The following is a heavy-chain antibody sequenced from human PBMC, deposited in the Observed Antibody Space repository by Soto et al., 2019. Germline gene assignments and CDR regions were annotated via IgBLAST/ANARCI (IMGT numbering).Heavy chain of an antibody. CDR2: IYYSGST. D-gene: IGHD3-22*01. CDR1: GGSISSYY. Sequence: SETLSLTCTVSGGSISSYYWSWIRQPPGKGLEWIGYIYYSGSTNYNPSLKSRVTISVDTSKNQFSLKLSSVTAADTAVYYCASSKISLNEYDSSGLSIFDYWGQGTLVTVSS. CDR3: ASSKISLNEYDSSGLSIFDY. V-gene: IGHV4-59*08. J-gene: IGHJ4*02.